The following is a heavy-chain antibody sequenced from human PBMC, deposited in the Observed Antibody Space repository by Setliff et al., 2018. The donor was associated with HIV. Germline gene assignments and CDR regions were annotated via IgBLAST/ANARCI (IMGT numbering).Heavy chain of an antibody. D-gene: IGHD6-13*01. V-gene: IGHV1-3*01. CDR2: INAGDDNT. Sequence: GASVKVSCKAFGYTFSTNAIHWVRQAPGQRLEWMGYINAGDDNTRYSEKFQGRVTITRDTSANTAYMELSSLRSEDTAVYYCARNPRPIAAAGFDLDYWGQGTMVTVSS. CDR3: ARNPRPIAAAGFDLDY. J-gene: IGHJ4*02. CDR1: GYTFSTNA.